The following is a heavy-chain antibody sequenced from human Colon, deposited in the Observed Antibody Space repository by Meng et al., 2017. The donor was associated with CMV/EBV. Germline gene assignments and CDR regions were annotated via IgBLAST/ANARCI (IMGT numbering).Heavy chain of an antibody. J-gene: IGHJ6*02. D-gene: IGHD2-2*01. CDR2: IHYDGSDK. CDR1: GFTFRSYG. V-gene: IGHV3-30*02. Sequence: GGSLRLSCAASGFTFRSYGMHWVRQAPGKGLEWVAFIHYDGSDKYYADSVKGRFTISRDNSNNTLYLQMNSLRAEDTAVYYCARDRGNCSSTSCYFHYGMDVWGQGTTVTVSS. CDR3: ARDRGNCSSTSCYFHYGMDV.